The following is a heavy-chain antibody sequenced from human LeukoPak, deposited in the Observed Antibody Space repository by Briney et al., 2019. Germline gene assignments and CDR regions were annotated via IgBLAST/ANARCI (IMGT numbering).Heavy chain of an antibody. CDR3: AATGRDSIDDY. D-gene: IGHD4-4*01. Sequence: GGSLRLSCAASGFTFSDYYMSWIRHAPGKGLEWVSYISSSGSTMYYADSVKGRFTISRDNAKNSLYLQMNSLRAEDTAVYYCAATGRDSIDDYWGQGTLVTVSS. J-gene: IGHJ4*02. V-gene: IGHV3-11*01. CDR2: ISSSGSTM. CDR1: GFTFSDYY.